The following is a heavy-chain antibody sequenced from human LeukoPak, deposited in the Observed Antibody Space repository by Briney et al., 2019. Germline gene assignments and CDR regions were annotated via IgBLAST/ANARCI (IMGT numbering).Heavy chain of an antibody. V-gene: IGHV4-59*08. CDR2: IYYSGST. J-gene: IGHJ5*02. CDR3: ARHRGTQGYNWFGP. D-gene: IGHD3-10*01. CDR1: GGSINTYY. Sequence: PSETLSLTCTVSGGSINTYYWSWIRQPPGKGLEWIGYIYYSGSTNYNPSLKSRVTISVDTSKNQFSLKLSSVTAADTAVYYCARHRGTQGYNWFGPWGQGTLVTVSS.